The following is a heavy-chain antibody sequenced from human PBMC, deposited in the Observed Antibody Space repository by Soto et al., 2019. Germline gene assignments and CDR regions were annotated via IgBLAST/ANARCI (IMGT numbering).Heavy chain of an antibody. CDR2: INTGNGNT. Sequence: ASVKVSCKASGYTFTNYAMHWMLQAPGQRLEWMGWINTGNGNTKYSQKFQGRVTITRDTSASTAYIELSSLRSDDTAVYYCARGDTIFGVVIIPVGYYYYGMDVWGQGTTVTVSS. V-gene: IGHV1-3*04. CDR1: GYTFTNYA. D-gene: IGHD3-3*01. J-gene: IGHJ6*02. CDR3: ARGDTIFGVVIIPVGYYYYGMDV.